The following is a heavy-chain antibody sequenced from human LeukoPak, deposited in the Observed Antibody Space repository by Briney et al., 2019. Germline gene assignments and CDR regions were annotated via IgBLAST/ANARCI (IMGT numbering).Heavy chain of an antibody. CDR3: ARDAYCSGGSCYNDY. Sequence: EASVKVSCKASGGTFSSYTISWVRQAPGQGLEWMGRIIPILGIANYAQKFQGRVTITVDKSTSTAYMELSSLRSEDTAVYYCARDAYCSGGSCYNDYWGQGTLVTVSS. J-gene: IGHJ4*02. CDR2: IIPILGIA. D-gene: IGHD2-15*01. CDR1: GGTFSSYT. V-gene: IGHV1-69*04.